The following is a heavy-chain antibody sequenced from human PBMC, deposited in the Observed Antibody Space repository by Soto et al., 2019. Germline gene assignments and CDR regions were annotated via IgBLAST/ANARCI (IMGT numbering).Heavy chain of an antibody. J-gene: IGHJ5*02. CDR3: ARHGSAVVAAATGAWFDP. CDR2: AYSLGRP. CDR1: GGSLSPYY. D-gene: IGHD2-15*01. Sequence: SETLSLTCAVSGGSLSPYYWNWIRQPPGKKLEWIGYAYSLGRPNYNPSLKRRVTMTRDTSISTAYMELSRLRSDDTAVYYCARHGSAVVAAATGAWFDPWGQGTLVTVSS. V-gene: IGHV4-59*08.